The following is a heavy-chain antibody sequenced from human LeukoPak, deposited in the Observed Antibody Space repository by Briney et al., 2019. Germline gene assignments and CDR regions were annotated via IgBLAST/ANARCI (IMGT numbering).Heavy chain of an antibody. V-gene: IGHV3-48*03. CDR2: ISSSGSSI. D-gene: IGHD3-22*01. Sequence: PGGSLRLSCAASGFTFSSYEMNWVRQAPGKGLEWVSYISSSGSSIYYADSVKGRFTISGDNAKNSLYLQMNSLRAEDTAVYYCARGVNYYDSSGYYFSYWGQGTLVTVSS. CDR1: GFTFSSYE. J-gene: IGHJ4*02. CDR3: ARGVNYYDSSGYYFSY.